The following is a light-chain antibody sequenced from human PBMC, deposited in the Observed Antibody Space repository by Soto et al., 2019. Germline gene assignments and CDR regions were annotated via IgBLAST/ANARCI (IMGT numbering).Light chain of an antibody. CDR2: GAS. J-gene: IGKJ1*01. CDR3: QQYHNYPPS. CDR1: QDISIH. Sequence: DIQMTQSPSSVSAYVGDRVTIACRASQDISIHLAWFQQKPGKAPKSLIFGASSLHSGVPSRFSGGGSGTDFTLTIDSLQPEDFATYYCQQYHNYPPSFGQGTQVEIK. V-gene: IGKV1-16*01.